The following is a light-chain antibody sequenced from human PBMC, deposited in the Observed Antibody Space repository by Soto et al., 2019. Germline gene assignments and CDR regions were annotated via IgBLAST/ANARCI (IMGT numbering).Light chain of an antibody. V-gene: IGKV3-20*01. CDR2: DAS. CDR3: QQYGSSPCT. CDR1: QSVSSSY. J-gene: IGKJ1*01. Sequence: EIVLTQSPGTLSLSPGERATLSCRASQSVSSSYLAWYQQKPGQAPRLLIYDASTRATGIPDRISGSGSGTDFTLTISRLEPEDFAVYYCQQYGSSPCTFGQGTRVEIK.